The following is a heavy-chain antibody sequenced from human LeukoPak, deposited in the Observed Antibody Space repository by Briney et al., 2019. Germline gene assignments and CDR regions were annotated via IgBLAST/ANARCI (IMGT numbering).Heavy chain of an antibody. CDR2: INPKGGGI. CDR3: ARDTCDGGDCFNWFDP. D-gene: IGHD2-21*02. J-gene: IGHJ5*02. V-gene: IGHV1-2*02. CDR1: GYSFTDYY. Sequence: ASVKVSCKASGYSFTDYYIHWARQAPGQGLEWMGWINPKGGGINYAPEFQGRVTMTRDTSITTAYMELSSLRSDDTAMYYCARDTCDGGDCFNWFDPWGQGTLGTVSA.